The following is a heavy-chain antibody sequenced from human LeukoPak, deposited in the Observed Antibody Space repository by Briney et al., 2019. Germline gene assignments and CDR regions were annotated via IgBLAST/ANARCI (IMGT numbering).Heavy chain of an antibody. D-gene: IGHD4-23*01. Sequence: GSPVTLLCAASGFPFNSYGMLWLRQAPRKGVEGVAGIWYDGSNKFYADSVKGRFTISRDNSKNTLYLQMNSLRAEDTAVYYCAKDHKDYGGKGSFDYWGQGTLVTVSS. CDR1: GFPFNSYG. J-gene: IGHJ4*02. CDR3: AKDHKDYGGKGSFDY. CDR2: IWYDGSNK. V-gene: IGHV3-33*06.